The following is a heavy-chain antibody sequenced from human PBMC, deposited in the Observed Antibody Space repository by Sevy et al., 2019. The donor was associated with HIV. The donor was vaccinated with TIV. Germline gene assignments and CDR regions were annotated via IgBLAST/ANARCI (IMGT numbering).Heavy chain of an antibody. CDR1: GYGFSNYW. J-gene: IGHJ5*02. CDR3: AGHLRYSSGGHWFDP. Sequence: GESLKISCKASGYGFSNYWIGWVRQMPGKGLEWMGIVWPGDTDARYNPSFQGQVTISVDKSVNNAYLQWSSLKASDAAMYYCAGHLRYSSGGHWFDPWGQGTLVTVSS. CDR2: VWPGDTDA. D-gene: IGHD6-19*01. V-gene: IGHV5-51*01.